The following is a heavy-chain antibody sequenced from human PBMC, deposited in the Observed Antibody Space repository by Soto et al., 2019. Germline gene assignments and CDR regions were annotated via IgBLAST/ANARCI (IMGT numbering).Heavy chain of an antibody. J-gene: IGHJ6*02. Sequence: AGGSLRLSCAASGFTVSTNYMSWVRQAPGKGLEWVSVIYTGGSTYYADSVKGRFTISRDNSKNTLYLQMNSLRAEDTAVYYCARFGNYNYYYGMDVWGQGTTVTVSS. CDR1: GFTVSTNY. CDR3: ARFGNYNYYYGMDV. D-gene: IGHD3-10*01. V-gene: IGHV3-66*01. CDR2: IYTGGST.